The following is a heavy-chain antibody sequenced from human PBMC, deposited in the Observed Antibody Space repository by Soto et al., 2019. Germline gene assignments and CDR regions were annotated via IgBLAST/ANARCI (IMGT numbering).Heavy chain of an antibody. CDR3: VREMDVYHKGFDY. V-gene: IGHV3-21*02. D-gene: IGHD2-2*01. J-gene: IGHJ4*02. Sequence: EVQLVESGGGLVKPGGSLRLSCAASGFTFSSYTMNWVRQAPGKGLEWVSSIGGGSAYIYYADSVKGRFTISRDNAKNSLYLQMNSLRAEDTAGYYCVREMDVYHKGFDYWGQGTLVTVSS. CDR1: GFTFSSYT. CDR2: IGGGSAYI.